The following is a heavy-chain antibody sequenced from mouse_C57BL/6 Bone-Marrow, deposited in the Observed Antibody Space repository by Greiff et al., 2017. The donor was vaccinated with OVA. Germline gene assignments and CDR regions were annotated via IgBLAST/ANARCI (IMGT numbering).Heavy chain of an antibody. CDR1: GFTFPAYS. D-gene: IGHD1-1*01. Sequence: EVQLQQSGPVLVKPGPSVKISCKASGFTFPAYSMHLVKQSHGKSLEWIGLVYPYNGGTSYNQKFKGKATLTVDTSSSTAYMELNSLTSEDSAVYYCALITTVVADYWGQGTTLTVSS. CDR2: VYPYNGGT. J-gene: IGHJ2*01. V-gene: IGHV1-36*01. CDR3: ALITTVVADY.